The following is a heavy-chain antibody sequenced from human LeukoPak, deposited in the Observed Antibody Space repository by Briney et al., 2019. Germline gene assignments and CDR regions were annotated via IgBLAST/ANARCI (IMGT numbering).Heavy chain of an antibody. CDR1: GFTFSSYA. CDR2: ISGSGGST. Sequence: PGGSLRLSCAASGFTFSSYAMSWVSQAPGKGLEWVSAISGSGGSTYYADSVKGRFTISRDNSKNTLYLQMNSLRAEDTAVYYCAKMNARYCSGGSCYFSYFDYWGQGTLVTVSS. CDR3: AKMNARYCSGGSCYFSYFDY. V-gene: IGHV3-23*01. D-gene: IGHD2-15*01. J-gene: IGHJ4*02.